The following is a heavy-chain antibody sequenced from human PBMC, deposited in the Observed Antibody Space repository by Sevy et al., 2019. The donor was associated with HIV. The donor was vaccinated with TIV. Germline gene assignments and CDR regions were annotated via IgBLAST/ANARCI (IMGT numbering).Heavy chain of an antibody. CDR2: IVVGSGNT. CDR3: AADYYGSGSYSGYFDY. CDR1: GFTFTSSA. D-gene: IGHD3-10*01. J-gene: IGHJ4*02. V-gene: IGHV1-58*01. Sequence: ASVKVSCKASGFTFTSSAVQWVRQARGQRLEWIGWIVVGSGNTNYAQKFQERVTITRDMSTSTAYMELGSLRSEDPAVYYCAADYYGSGSYSGYFDYWGQGTLVTVSS.